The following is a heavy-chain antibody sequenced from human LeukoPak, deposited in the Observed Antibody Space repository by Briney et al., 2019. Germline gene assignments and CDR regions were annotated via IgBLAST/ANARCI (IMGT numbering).Heavy chain of an antibody. D-gene: IGHD3-10*01. CDR3: ARDPRLSMVRGVISGFDY. V-gene: IGHV3-21*01. J-gene: IGHJ4*02. CDR1: GFTFSSYS. Sequence: GGSLRLSCAASGFTFSSYSMNWVRQAPGKGLEWVSSISSSSSYIYYADSVKGRFTISRDNAKNSLYLQMNSLRAEDTAVYYCARDPRLSMVRGVISGFDYWGQGTLVTVSS. CDR2: ISSSSSYI.